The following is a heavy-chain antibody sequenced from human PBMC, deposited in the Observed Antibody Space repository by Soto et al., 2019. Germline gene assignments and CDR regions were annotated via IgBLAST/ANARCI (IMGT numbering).Heavy chain of an antibody. CDR1: GFSLSTSAEG. J-gene: IGHJ4*02. V-gene: IGHV2-5*02. CDR3: AHGSCTSADCYPNPYLDY. D-gene: IGHD2-2*01. Sequence: KESGPTLVKPTQTLTLTCTFSGFSLSTSAEGVGWIRQPPGKALEWLALIYWDGDERYSPSRKSRLTITKDTSKNQVVLTMTNMDPADTATYSCAHGSCTSADCYPNPYLDYWGQGILVTVSS. CDR2: IYWDGDE.